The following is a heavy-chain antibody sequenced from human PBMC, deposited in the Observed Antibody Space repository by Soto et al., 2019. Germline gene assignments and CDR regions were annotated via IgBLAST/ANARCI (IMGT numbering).Heavy chain of an antibody. CDR2: IKQDGSEN. J-gene: IGHJ4*02. Sequence: GGSLRLSCSGSGFIFSIYAIHWVHQAPGKGLEWVANIKQDGSENYYVDSVKGRFTISRDNAKNSLYLHMNSLKADDTAVYYCARDVILRSFDWFPPVATIQDYWGQGTLVTVSS. V-gene: IGHV3-7*01. CDR1: GFIFSIYA. CDR3: ARDVILRSFDWFPPVATIQDY. D-gene: IGHD3-9*01.